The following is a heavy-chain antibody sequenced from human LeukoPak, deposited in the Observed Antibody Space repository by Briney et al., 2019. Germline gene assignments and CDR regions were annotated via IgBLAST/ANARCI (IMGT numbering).Heavy chain of an antibody. CDR1: GDSISNYD. CDR2: IYNTGST. V-gene: IGHV4-59*08. CDR3: ARIAVGANGYTWFDP. J-gene: IGHJ5*02. D-gene: IGHD6-19*01. Sequence: SETLSLTCAVSGDSISNYDWNWIRQPPGKGLEWIGYIYNTGSTIYNPSLKSRVTISVDTSKNQFSLKLTSVTAADTAVYFCARIAVGANGYTWFDPWGQGTLVTVSS.